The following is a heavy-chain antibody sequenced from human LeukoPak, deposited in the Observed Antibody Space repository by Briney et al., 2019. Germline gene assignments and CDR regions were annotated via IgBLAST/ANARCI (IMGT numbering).Heavy chain of an antibody. CDR1: GGSFSGYC. D-gene: IGHD3-9*01. J-gene: IGHJ4*02. Sequence: SETLSLTCAVYGGSFSGYCWSWIRQPPGKGLEWIGEINHSGSTNYNPSLKSRVTISVDTSKNQFSLKLSSVTAADTAVYYCARGQLRYFDWLPSTDFDYWGQGTLVTVSS. CDR3: ARGQLRYFDWLPSTDFDY. CDR2: INHSGST. V-gene: IGHV4-34*01.